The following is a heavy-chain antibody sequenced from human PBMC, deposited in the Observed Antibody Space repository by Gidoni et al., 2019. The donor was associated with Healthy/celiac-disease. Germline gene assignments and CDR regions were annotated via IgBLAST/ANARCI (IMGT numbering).Heavy chain of an antibody. V-gene: IGHV3-30-3*01. Sequence: QVQLVESGGGVVQPGRSLRLSCAASGFTFSRYVMHWVRQAPGKGLEWVAGISYDGSNKYYADSVKGRFTISRDNSKNTLFLQMNSLRAEDTAVYYCARGAQDLVGATTPYYYYGMDVWGQGTTVTVSS. D-gene: IGHD1-26*01. CDR2: ISYDGSNK. CDR1: GFTFSRYV. CDR3: ARGAQDLVGATTPYYYYGMDV. J-gene: IGHJ6*02.